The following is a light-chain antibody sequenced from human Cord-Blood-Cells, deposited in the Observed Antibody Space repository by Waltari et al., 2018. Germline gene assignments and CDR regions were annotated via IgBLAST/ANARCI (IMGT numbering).Light chain of an antibody. J-gene: IGLJ2*01. CDR1: TGAVTSGHY. CDR3: LLSDSGAWV. Sequence: QAVVTQEPSLTVSPGGTVTLTCRSSTGAVTSGHYPYWFQQKPGQAPRTLIYDTSHKPSWAPARFSGSLRGGKAALTLSGAQPEEEAEYYCLLSDSGAWVFGGGTKLTVL. V-gene: IGLV7-46*01. CDR2: DTS.